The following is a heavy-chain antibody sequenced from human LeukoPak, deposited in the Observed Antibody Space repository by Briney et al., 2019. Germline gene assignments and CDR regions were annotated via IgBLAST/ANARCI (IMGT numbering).Heavy chain of an antibody. CDR2: ISSSSSYI. D-gene: IGHD7-27*01. CDR3: ARSLGISGPVDY. J-gene: IGHJ4*02. V-gene: IGHV3-21*01. CDR1: GFTFSSSA. Sequence: GGSLRLSCAASGFTFSSSAMSWVRQVPGKGLEWVSSISSSSSYIYYADSVKGRFTISRDNAKNSLYLQMNSLRAEDTAVYYCARSLGISGPVDYWGQGTLVTVSS.